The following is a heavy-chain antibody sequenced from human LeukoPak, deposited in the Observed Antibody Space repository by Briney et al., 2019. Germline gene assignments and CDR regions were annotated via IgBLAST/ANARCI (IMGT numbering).Heavy chain of an antibody. CDR1: GGXISSGAYS. Sequence: PSQTLSLTCAVSGGXISSGAYSWNWIRKPPGKGLEWIGYIFQSGSTYYNPSLKSRVTVSVDRSRNQFSLKLTSVTAADTAVYYCARERGGSGNYSYFDFWGQGTLATVSS. CDR3: ARERGGSGNYSYFDF. D-gene: IGHD3-10*01. V-gene: IGHV4-30-2*01. J-gene: IGHJ4*02. CDR2: IFQSGST.